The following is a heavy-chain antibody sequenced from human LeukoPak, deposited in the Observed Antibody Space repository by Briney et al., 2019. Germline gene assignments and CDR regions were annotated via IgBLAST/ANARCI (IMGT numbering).Heavy chain of an antibody. D-gene: IGHD3-16*01. CDR1: GYSFTNYW. Sequence: GESLKISCKGSGYSFTNYWIGWVRQLPGKGLEWMGIIYPGDSDTRYNPSFQGQVTLSADKSISIAYLQWSNLKASDTAMYYCARLLTSGSNIRDWFDPWGQGTLVTVSS. CDR2: IYPGDSDT. CDR3: ARLLTSGSNIRDWFDP. V-gene: IGHV5-51*01. J-gene: IGHJ5*02.